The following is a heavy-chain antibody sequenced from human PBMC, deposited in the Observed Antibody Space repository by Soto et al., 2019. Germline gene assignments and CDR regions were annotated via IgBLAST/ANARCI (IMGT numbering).Heavy chain of an antibody. CDR3: ARVGCSGGSCYLRPSYYYYYMDV. CDR1: GGSFSGYY. D-gene: IGHD2-15*01. J-gene: IGHJ6*03. CDR2: INHSGST. V-gene: IGHV4-34*01. Sequence: PSETLSLTCAVYGGSFSGYYWSWIRQPPGKGLEWIGEINHSGSTNYNPSLKSRVTISVDTSKNQFSLKLSSVTAADTAVYYCARVGCSGGSCYLRPSYYYYYMDVWGKGTTVTVSS.